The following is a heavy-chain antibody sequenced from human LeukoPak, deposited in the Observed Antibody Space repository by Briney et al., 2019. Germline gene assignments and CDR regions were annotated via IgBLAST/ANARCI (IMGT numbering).Heavy chain of an antibody. CDR1: GFTFNTYN. J-gene: IGHJ4*02. Sequence: GGSLRLSCAASGFTFNTYNMNWVRQAPGKGLEWVSSISSSSSYIYYADSVKGRFIISRDNAKNSLYLQMSGLRAEDTGMYYCARSGAQSYGVEYWGQGTLVTVSS. CDR2: ISSSSSYI. D-gene: IGHD5-18*01. V-gene: IGHV3-21*01. CDR3: ARSGAQSYGVEY.